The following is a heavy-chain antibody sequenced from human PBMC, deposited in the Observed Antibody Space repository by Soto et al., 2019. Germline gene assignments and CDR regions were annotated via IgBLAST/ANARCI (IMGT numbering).Heavy chain of an antibody. J-gene: IGHJ4*02. CDR2: IYHTGGT. V-gene: IGHV4-30-2*01. Sequence: QLQLQESGSGLVQPSQTLSLTCAVSGVSISSRDYSWSWIRQPPGKGLEWIGYIYHTGGTLYNPSLKSRVTISIDRSKTQFSLKVSSVTAADTAVYYCASDYGSGSYRFDYWGQGTLVTVSS. D-gene: IGHD3-10*01. CDR1: GVSISSRDYS. CDR3: ASDYGSGSYRFDY.